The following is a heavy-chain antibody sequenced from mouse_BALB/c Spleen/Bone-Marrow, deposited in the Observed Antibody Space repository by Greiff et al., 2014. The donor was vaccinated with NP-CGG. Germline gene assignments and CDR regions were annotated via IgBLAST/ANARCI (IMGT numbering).Heavy chain of an antibody. D-gene: IGHD2-4*01. Sequence: SGGGLVKPGGSLKLSCAASGFTFSSYTMSWVRQTPEKRLEWVATISSGGSYTYYPDSVKGRFTISRDNAKNTLYLQMSSLKSEDTAMYYCTRIYYDYAWFAYWGQGTLVTVSA. J-gene: IGHJ3*01. V-gene: IGHV5-6-4*01. CDR2: ISSGGSYT. CDR1: GFTFSSYT. CDR3: TRIYYDYAWFAY.